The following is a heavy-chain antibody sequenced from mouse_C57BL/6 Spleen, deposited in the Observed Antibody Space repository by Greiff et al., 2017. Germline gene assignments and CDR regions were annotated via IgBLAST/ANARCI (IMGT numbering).Heavy chain of an antibody. V-gene: IGHV1-18*01. J-gene: IGHJ1*03. CDR3: ARDYGSRGGYIDV. CDR2: IIPNNGGT. D-gene: IGHD1-1*01. CDR1: GYTFTDYN. Sequence: DVKLQESGPELVKPGASVKIPCKASGYTFTDYNMDWVKQSHGKSLEWIGDIIPNNGGTIYNQKFKGKATLTVDKSSSTAYMELRSLTSEDTAVYYCARDYGSRGGYIDVWGTGTTVTVSS.